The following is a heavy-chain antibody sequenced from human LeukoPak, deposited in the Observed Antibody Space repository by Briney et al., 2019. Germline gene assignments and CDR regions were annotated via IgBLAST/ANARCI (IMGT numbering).Heavy chain of an antibody. CDR1: GFTFSSYW. J-gene: IGHJ6*02. CDR2: INSDGSST. V-gene: IGHV3-74*01. D-gene: IGHD1-26*01. CDR3: ARDGRVGATGYMDV. Sequence: GGPLRLSCAASGFTFSSYWMHWVRQAPGKGLVWVSRINSDGSSTSYADSVKGRFTISRDNAKNTLYLQMNSLRAEDTAVYYCARDGRVGATGYMDVWGQGTTVTVSS.